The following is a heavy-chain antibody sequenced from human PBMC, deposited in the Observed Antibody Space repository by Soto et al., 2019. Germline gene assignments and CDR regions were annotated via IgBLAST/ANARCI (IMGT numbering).Heavy chain of an antibody. CDR3: ARSSCSAVAWYFDF. J-gene: IGHJ2*01. Sequence: QLQLQESGPGLVKPSETLSLTCTVSGGSISSSSYYWGWIRQPPGRGLEWIGSIYFSGSTYYNPHLKSRVTISVDTSKNHFAQKLSSVTAADTAVYYCARSSCSAVAWYFDFWGRGTLVTVSS. CDR1: GGSISSSSYY. D-gene: IGHD6-19*01. V-gene: IGHV4-39*02. CDR2: IYFSGST.